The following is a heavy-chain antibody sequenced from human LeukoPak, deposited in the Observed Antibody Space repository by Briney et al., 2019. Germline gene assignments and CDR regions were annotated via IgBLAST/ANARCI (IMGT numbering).Heavy chain of an antibody. CDR3: ARDGSNGAATGGFDY. CDR2: IHYSGST. CDR1: GGSISSSNYY. Sequence: SDTLSLTCSVSGGSISSSNYYWGWIRQPPGKGLEWIGSIHYSGSTYYNPSLKSRVTISLDKSKNQFSLKVSSVIAADTAVYYCARDGSNGAATGGFDYWARESWSPSPQ. V-gene: IGHV4-39*07. J-gene: IGHJ4*02. D-gene: IGHD6-13*01.